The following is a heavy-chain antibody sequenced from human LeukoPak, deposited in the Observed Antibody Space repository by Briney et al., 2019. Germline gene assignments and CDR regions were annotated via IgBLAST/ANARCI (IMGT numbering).Heavy chain of an antibody. CDR2: ISGSGGST. J-gene: IGHJ4*02. D-gene: IGHD3-3*01. Sequence: GGSLRLSCSASGFTFSSYAMSWVRQAPGKGLEWVSAISGSGGSTYYADSVKGRFTISRDNSKNTLYLQMNSLRAEDTAVYYCAISPYDFWSGYPLFDYWGQGTLVTVSS. CDR3: AISPYDFWSGYPLFDY. CDR1: GFTFSSYA. V-gene: IGHV3-23*01.